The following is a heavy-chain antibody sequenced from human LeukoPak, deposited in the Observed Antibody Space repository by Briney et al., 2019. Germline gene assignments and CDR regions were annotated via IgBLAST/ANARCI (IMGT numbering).Heavy chain of an antibody. CDR1: GYTFTSYY. CDR2: INPSAGST. V-gene: IGHV1-46*01. J-gene: IGHJ4*02. D-gene: IGHD5-12*01. Sequence: ASVKVSCKASGYTFTSYYMHWVRQAPGQGLGWMGIINPSAGSTIYAQKFQGRVTMTRDMSTSTVYMELSSLRSEDTAVYYCARAYSGYAEFDYWGQGTLVTVSS. CDR3: ARAYSGYAEFDY.